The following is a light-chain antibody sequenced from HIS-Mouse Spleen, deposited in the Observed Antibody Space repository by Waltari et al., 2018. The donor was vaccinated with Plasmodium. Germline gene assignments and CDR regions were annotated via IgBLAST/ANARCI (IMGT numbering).Light chain of an antibody. CDR1: TGAVTSGYY. V-gene: IGLV7-43*01. CDR3: LLYYGGARV. Sequence: QTVVTQEPSLTVSPGGTVTLTCASSTGAVTSGYYPNWSQQKPGQAPRALIYSTSNSHSWTPARFSVSLLGGKAALTLSGVQPEDEAEYYCLLYYGGARVFGGGTKLTVL. CDR2: STS. J-gene: IGLJ3*02.